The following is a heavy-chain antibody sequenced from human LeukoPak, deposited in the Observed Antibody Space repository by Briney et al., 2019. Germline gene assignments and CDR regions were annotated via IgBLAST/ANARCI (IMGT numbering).Heavy chain of an antibody. CDR1: GGSFSTFY. D-gene: IGHD3-10*01. CDR3: ASSYYA. V-gene: IGHV4-34*01. Sequence: TSETLSLTCGVSGGSFSTFYWSWIRQPPGKGLVWIGEINHSGATSYNPFLKSRVNISVDTSNNQFSLKLTSVTAADSAVYYCASSYYAWGQGTLVTVSS. J-gene: IGHJ5*02. CDR2: INHSGAT.